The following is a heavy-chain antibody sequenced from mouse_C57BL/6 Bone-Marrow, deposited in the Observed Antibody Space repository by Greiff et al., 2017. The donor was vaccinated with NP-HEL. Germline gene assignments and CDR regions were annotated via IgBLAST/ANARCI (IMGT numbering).Heavy chain of an antibody. CDR2: ILPGSGGT. CDR1: GYTFTGYW. D-gene: IGHD1-1*01. V-gene: IGHV1-9*01. CDR3: AAYGSLHFDY. J-gene: IGHJ2*01. Sequence: LQESGAELMKPGASVKLSCKATGYTFTGYWIEWVKQRPGHGLEWIGEILPGSGGTNYNEKFKGKATFTADTSSNTAYMQLSSLTTEESAIYYCAAYGSLHFDYWGQGTTLTVSS.